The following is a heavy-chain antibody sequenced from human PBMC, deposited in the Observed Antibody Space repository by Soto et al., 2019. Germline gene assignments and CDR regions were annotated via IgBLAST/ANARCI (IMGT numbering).Heavy chain of an antibody. D-gene: IGHD4-17*01. CDR3: AKERDTTVYDYSKGC. J-gene: IGHJ4*02. V-gene: IGHV3-23*01. CDR1: GFTFSSYA. CDR2: ISGSGGST. Sequence: GSRRLSCASSGFTFSSYAMSWVRQAPGKGLEWVSGISGSGGSTYYADSVKGRFTISRDNSKNTLFLQMNSLRAEDTAVYYCAKERDTTVYDYSKGCWGQGTLVTVSS.